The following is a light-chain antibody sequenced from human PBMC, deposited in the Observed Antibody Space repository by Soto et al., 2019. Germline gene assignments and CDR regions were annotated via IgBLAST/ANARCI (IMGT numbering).Light chain of an antibody. J-gene: IGKJ1*01. V-gene: IGKV1-5*03. CDR2: QAS. Sequence: DIQMTQSPSTLSASVGDRVTITCRASQSIRNWLAWYQQKPGKAPKLLIHQASTLQSGVPSRFSASGSGTEFALNIGSLQRGDFEADYCQQYNTHSGTFGQGTKVDIK. CDR3: QQYNTHSGT. CDR1: QSIRNW.